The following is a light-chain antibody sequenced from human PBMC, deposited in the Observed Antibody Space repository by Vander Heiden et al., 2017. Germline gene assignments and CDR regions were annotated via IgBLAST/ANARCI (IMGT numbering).Light chain of an antibody. J-gene: IGKJ1*01. CDR1: QTINTY. Sequence: DIQMTHSPSSLSASIGDRVTITCRASQTINTYLNWYQQKPGEAPKLLIYSAFNLQDGVPSRFSGSRSGTNFTLTISSLQPEDFASYFCQQSDSTMWTFGQGTKVEVK. CDR3: QQSDSTMWT. V-gene: IGKV1-39*01. CDR2: SAF.